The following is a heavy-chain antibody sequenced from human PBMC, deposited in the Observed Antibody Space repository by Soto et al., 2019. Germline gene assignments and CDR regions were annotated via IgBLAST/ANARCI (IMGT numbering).Heavy chain of an antibody. CDR3: ARDKGYCSGGSCYGSDFDY. CDR2: ISSSSSYI. CDR1: GFTFSSYS. D-gene: IGHD2-15*01. J-gene: IGHJ4*02. V-gene: IGHV3-21*01. Sequence: LRLSCAASGFTFSSYSMNWVRQAPGKGLEWVSSISSSSSYIYYADSVKGRFTISRDSAKNSLYLQMNSLRAEDTAVYYCARDKGYCSGGSCYGSDFDYWGQGTLVTVSS.